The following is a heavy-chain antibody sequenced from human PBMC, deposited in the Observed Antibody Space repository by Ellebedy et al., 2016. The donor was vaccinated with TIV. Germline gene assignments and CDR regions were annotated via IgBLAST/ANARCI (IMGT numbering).Heavy chain of an antibody. CDR2: IYPGDSDV. D-gene: IGHD1-14*01. Sequence: PGGSLRLSCQVSEYTFTNHWIAWVRQMPGKNLEWLGVIYPGDSDVRYSPSFQGHVTISADKSVTPAYLQWRTLKASATAIYFCARKNQGFDYFDLWGQGTLVTVSP. CDR1: EYTFTNHW. J-gene: IGHJ4*02. CDR3: ARKNQGFDYFDL. V-gene: IGHV5-51*01.